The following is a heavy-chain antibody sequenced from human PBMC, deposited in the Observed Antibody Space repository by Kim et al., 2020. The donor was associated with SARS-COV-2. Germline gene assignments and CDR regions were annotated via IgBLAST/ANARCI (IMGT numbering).Heavy chain of an antibody. Sequence: SVKGRFTISRDNAKNSLYLQMNSLSAEDTALYYCAKDALPYYGSSGYVVYWGQETLVTVSS. J-gene: IGHJ4*02. V-gene: IGHV3-9*01. D-gene: IGHD3-22*01. CDR3: AKDALPYYGSSGYVVY.